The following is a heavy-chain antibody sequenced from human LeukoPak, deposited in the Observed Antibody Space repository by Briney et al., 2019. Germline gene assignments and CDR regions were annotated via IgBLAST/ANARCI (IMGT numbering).Heavy chain of an antibody. V-gene: IGHV3-21*01. J-gene: IGHJ5*02. D-gene: IGHD6-13*01. CDR3: ARDLRISSSLRWFDP. CDR2: ISSSSSYI. Sequence: PGGSLRLSCAASGFTFSNAWMNWVRQAPGKGLEWVSSISSSSSYIYYADSVKGRFTISRDNAKNSLYLQMNSLRAEDTAVYYCARDLRISSSLRWFDPWGQGTLVTVSS. CDR1: GFTFSNAW.